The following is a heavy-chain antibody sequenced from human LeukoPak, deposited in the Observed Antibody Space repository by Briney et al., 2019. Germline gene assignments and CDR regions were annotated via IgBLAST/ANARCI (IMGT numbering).Heavy chain of an antibody. V-gene: IGHV3-53*01. CDR1: GFTISGNY. Sequence: GGSLRLSCAASGFTISGNYMSWVRQAPGKGLEWVSVIYSGGSTYYADSVKGRFTISRDDSRNTLYLQMNSLKTEDTAVYYCITTPGSNAYHWGQGTTVTVSS. CDR3: ITTPGSNAYH. D-gene: IGHD1/OR15-1a*01. CDR2: IYSGGST. J-gene: IGHJ6*02.